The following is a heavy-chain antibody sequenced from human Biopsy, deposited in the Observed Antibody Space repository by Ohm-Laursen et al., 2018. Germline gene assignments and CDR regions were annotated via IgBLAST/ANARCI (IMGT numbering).Heavy chain of an antibody. V-gene: IGHV4-59*11. CDR2: ISYTGYT. Sequence: TLSLTCTVSGGSFTGHYWIWIRQPPGKGLEWFGHISYTGYTSYNASLKSRVTISVDTSRNHFSLRLSSLTAADTAVYYCARGSNDFGGLYFPRWGQGTLLTVSS. D-gene: IGHD4-23*01. J-gene: IGHJ4*02. CDR3: ARGSNDFGGLYFPR. CDR1: GGSFTGHY.